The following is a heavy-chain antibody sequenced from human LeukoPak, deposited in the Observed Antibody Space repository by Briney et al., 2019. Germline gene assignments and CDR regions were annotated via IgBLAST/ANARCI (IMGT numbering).Heavy chain of an antibody. V-gene: IGHV1-2*02. CDR1: GYTFTGYY. Sequence: ASVKVSCKASGYTFTGYYMHWVRQAPGQGLEWMGWINPNSGGTNYAQKFQGRVTMTRDTSISTAYMELSRLRSDDTAVYYCARSREYYDSWSGSGGDYYYMDVWGKGTTVTVSS. CDR2: INPNSGGT. CDR3: ARSREYYDSWSGSGGDYYYMDV. J-gene: IGHJ6*03. D-gene: IGHD3-3*01.